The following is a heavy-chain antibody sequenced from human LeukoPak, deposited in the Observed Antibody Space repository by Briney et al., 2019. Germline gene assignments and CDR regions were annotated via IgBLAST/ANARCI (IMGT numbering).Heavy chain of an antibody. CDR2: FSGSGGTT. D-gene: IGHD2-8*01. CDR3: ANGNRCTSPNCLGYYYFYMDV. J-gene: IGHJ6*03. Sequence: GGSLRLSCAASGFTFSCYAMNWVRQAPGRGLEWVSGFSGSGGTTYYADSVKGRFTISRDNSKNTLYLQMNSLRAEDTAVYYCANGNRCTSPNCLGYYYFYMDVWGKGTTVTVS. V-gene: IGHV3-23*01. CDR1: GFTFSCYA.